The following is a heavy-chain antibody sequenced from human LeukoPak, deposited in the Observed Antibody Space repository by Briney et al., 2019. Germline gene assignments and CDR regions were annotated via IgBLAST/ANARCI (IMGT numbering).Heavy chain of an antibody. V-gene: IGHV1-69*06. CDR2: IIPIFGTA. CDR1: GGTFSSYA. Sequence: AVKVSCKASGGTFSSYAISWVRQAPGQGLEWMGGIIPIFGTANYAQKFQGRVTITADKSTSTAYMELSSLRSEDTAVYYCARCLGPSYSSSWYGIDPWGQGTLVTVSS. J-gene: IGHJ5*02. CDR3: ARCLGPSYSSSWYGIDP. D-gene: IGHD6-13*01.